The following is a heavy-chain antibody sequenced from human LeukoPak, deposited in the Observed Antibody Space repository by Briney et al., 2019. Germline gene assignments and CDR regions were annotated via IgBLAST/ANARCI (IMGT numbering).Heavy chain of an antibody. CDR3: VTDITMVRGGS. V-gene: IGHV3-30*09. CDR1: GFAFSSNA. CDR2: MSHDGKKI. Sequence: GGSLRLSCAASGFAFSSNAMDWVRQAPGKGLEWVADMSHDGKKINYADSVKGRFAISRDNSKNTLYLQMNSLRPEDTAIYYCVTDITMVRGGSWGQGTLVTVSS. J-gene: IGHJ4*02. D-gene: IGHD3-10*01.